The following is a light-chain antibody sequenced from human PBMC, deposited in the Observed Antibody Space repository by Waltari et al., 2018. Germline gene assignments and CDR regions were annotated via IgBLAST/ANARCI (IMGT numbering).Light chain of an antibody. Sequence: EIVMTQSPATLSVSPGERATLSCRASQSVSSNLAWYQQKPGQAPRLLIDGASTRATGSPARFSGSGSGTEFPLTISSLQSEDFAVYYCQQYNNWPPVTCGGGTKVEIK. CDR1: QSVSSN. CDR2: GAS. V-gene: IGKV3-15*01. J-gene: IGKJ4*01. CDR3: QQYNNWPPVT.